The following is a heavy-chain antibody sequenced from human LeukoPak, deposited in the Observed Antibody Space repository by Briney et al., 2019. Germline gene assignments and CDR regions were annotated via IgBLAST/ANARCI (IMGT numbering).Heavy chain of an antibody. CDR1: GFTFSCYA. D-gene: IGHD6-19*01. V-gene: IGHV3-23*01. CDR2: FSGSGGST. Sequence: PGGSLRLSCGASGFTFSCYAMICVPQAPGKGLVGVSAFSGSGGSTYYADSVKGRFTISRDNAKNSLYLQMNSLRAEDTAVYYCAKDLVQWLVQVYYMDLWGKGTTVTVSS. J-gene: IGHJ6*03. CDR3: AKDLVQWLVQVYYMDL.